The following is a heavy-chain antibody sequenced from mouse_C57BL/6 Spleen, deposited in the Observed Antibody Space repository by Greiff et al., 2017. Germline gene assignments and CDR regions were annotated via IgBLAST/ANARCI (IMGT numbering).Heavy chain of an antibody. D-gene: IGHD2-5*01. CDR2: IYPGNSDT. V-gene: IGHV1-5*01. J-gene: IGHJ4*01. CDR3: TPDSNHYAMDY. CDR1: GYSFTSYW. Sequence: VQLQQSGPVLARPGASVKMSCKTSGYSFTSYWMHWVKQRPGQGLEWIGAIYPGNSDTSYNQKVKGKAKLTAVTSASTAYMELSSLPNEDSAVNRCTPDSNHYAMDYWGQGTSVTVSS.